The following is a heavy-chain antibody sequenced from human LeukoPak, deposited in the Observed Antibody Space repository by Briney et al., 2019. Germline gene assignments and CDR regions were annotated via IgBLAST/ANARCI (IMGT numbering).Heavy chain of an antibody. CDR2: ISSSGSTI. D-gene: IGHD2-15*01. J-gene: IGHJ4*02. CDR1: GFTFSDYY. CDR3: ARDNYGLVVTQFDY. V-gene: IGHV3-11*01. Sequence: PGGSLRPSCAASGFTFSDYYMSSIRQAPGKWLEWVSYISSSGSTIYYADSVKGRFTISRDNAKNSLYLQMNSLRAEDTAVYYCARDNYGLVVTQFDYWGQGTLVTVSS.